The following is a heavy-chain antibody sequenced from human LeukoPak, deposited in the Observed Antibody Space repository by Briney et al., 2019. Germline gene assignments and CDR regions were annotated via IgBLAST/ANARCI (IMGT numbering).Heavy chain of an antibody. V-gene: IGHV3-30*02. J-gene: IGHJ6*03. CDR2: IRYDGTNK. CDR1: GLSFSSYD. D-gene: IGHD4-17*01. CDR3: AKDRDYGDYPSAYYYYMDV. Sequence: PGGSLRLSCAAAGLSFSSYDMYWVRQAPGKGLEWVAFIRYDGTNKWYADSVKGRFTISRDNSKNMLYLQMNSLGAEDTAVYHCAKDRDYGDYPSAYYYYMDVWGKGTTVTVSS.